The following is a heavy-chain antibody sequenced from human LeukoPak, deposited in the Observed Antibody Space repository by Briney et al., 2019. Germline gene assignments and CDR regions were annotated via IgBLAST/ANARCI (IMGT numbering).Heavy chain of an antibody. D-gene: IGHD5-12*01. CDR2: IRPSGIA. CDR1: GGSITSTNHF. J-gene: IGHJ3*01. CDR3: AREVDIPVDSDGFDL. Sequence: SQTLSLTCSVSGGSITSTNHFWSWLRQPPGEGLEWIAYIRPSGIAWYNPSLTSRAVISIDTSKNQFSLTVNSVTAADTAMYYCAREVDIPVDSDGFDLWGQGTMVTVPS. V-gene: IGHV4-30-4*08.